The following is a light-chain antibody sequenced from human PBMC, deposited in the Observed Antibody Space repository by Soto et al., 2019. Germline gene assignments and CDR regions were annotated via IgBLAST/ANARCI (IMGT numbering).Light chain of an antibody. CDR3: QQYGNSPWT. CDR1: QSVTSNY. V-gene: IGKV3-20*01. CDR2: GAS. Sequence: EIVLTQSPGTLSLSPGERATLSCRASQSVTSNYLAWYQQKPGQAPRLLIYGASSRATGIPDRISGSGSGTYLTLTINRLESEDFAVYYCQQYGNSPWTFGRGTKVEIK. J-gene: IGKJ1*01.